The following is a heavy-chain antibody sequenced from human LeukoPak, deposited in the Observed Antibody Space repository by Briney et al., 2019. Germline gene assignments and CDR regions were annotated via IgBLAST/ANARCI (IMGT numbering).Heavy chain of an antibody. CDR3: ARGYLKPGFDH. CDR1: GDSVSSNSIA. Sequence: SQTLSLTCAISGDSVSSNSIAWNWIRQSPSRGLEWLGRTYYTSKWSSDYAVSVKSRITITPDTSKNQFSLQLTSVSPEDTAVYYCARGYLKPGFDHWGQGSLATVSS. D-gene: IGHD2-2*02. J-gene: IGHJ5*02. V-gene: IGHV6-1*01. CDR2: TYYTSKWSS.